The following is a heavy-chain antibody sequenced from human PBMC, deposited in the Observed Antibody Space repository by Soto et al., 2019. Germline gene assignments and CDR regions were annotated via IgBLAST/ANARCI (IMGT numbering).Heavy chain of an antibody. Sequence: GASVKVSCKASGGTFSSYAISWVRQAPGQGLEWMGGIIPIFGTANYAQKFQGRVTITADESTSTAYMELSSLRSEDTAVYYCAREVVATSSASHFDYWGQGTLVTVSS. V-gene: IGHV1-69*13. CDR2: IIPIFGTA. CDR3: AREVVATSSASHFDY. D-gene: IGHD5-12*01. J-gene: IGHJ4*02. CDR1: GGTFSSYA.